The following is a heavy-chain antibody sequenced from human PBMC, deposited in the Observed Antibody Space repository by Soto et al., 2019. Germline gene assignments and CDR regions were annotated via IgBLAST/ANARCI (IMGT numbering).Heavy chain of an antibody. CDR2: IYYSGST. V-gene: IGHV4-39*01. Sequence: PETLSLTCTVPARSISSSSYYWRRIRQPPGKGLEWIGSIYYSGSTYYNPSLKSRVTISVDTSKNQFSLKLSSVTAADTAVYYCASGSRFVTYYYGMDVWGQGTTVTVSS. CDR3: ASGSRFVTYYYGMDV. D-gene: IGHD3-3*01. CDR1: ARSISSSSYY. J-gene: IGHJ6*02.